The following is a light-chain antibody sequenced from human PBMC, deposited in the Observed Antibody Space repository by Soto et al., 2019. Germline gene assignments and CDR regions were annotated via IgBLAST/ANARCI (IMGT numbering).Light chain of an antibody. Sequence: IHMTQSPSTVSASVGESVTISCRASQDIVTYLAWYQQKPGKAPRLLIFDASTLQSGVSPRFRGSGSGSDFSLTISNLQPGDVGVYFCQHYTLSSGPFGGGTRVET. CDR3: QHYTLSSGP. CDR1: QDIVTY. V-gene: IGKV1-5*01. CDR2: DAS. J-gene: IGKJ4*02.